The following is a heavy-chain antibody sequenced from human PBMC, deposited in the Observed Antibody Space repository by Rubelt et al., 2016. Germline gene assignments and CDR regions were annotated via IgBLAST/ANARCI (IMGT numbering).Heavy chain of an antibody. D-gene: IGHD3-16*01. J-gene: IGHJ4*02. V-gene: IGHV4-34*01. Sequence: QVQLQQWGAGLLKPSETLSLTCAVSGGSFSGYYWSWIRQPPGKGLEWIGEINHSGSTNYNPSLKSRVTISVDTSKNQFSLKLSSVTAADTAVYYCARVTGGSSDYWGQGTLVTVSS. CDR2: INHSGST. CDR1: GGSFSGYY. CDR3: ARVTGGSSDY.